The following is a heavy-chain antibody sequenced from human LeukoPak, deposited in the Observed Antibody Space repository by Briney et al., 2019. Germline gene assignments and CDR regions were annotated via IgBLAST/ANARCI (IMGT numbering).Heavy chain of an antibody. Sequence: GASVKVSCKASGYTFTSYGISWVRQAPGQGLEWMGWISAYNGNTNYAQKLQGRVTMTTDTSTSTAYMELRSLRSDDTAVYYCARDGGLGTRQNDAFDIWGQGTMVTVSS. J-gene: IGHJ3*02. V-gene: IGHV1-18*04. CDR3: ARDGGLGTRQNDAFDI. CDR1: GYTFTSYG. D-gene: IGHD4-23*01. CDR2: ISAYNGNT.